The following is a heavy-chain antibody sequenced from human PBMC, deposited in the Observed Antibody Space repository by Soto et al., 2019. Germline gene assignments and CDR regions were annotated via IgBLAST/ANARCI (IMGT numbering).Heavy chain of an antibody. J-gene: IGHJ4*02. CDR2: ISAYKGNT. Sequence: QVQLVQSGAEVKKPGASVKVSCTASGYTFTSYGISWVRQAPGQGLEWMAWISAYKGNTNYAQKLQGRVTMTTDTSTSTAYMELRSLRSDDTAVYYCARDRPYSSSYRVWVNSIEDPFDYWGQGTLVTVSS. V-gene: IGHV1-18*01. D-gene: IGHD6-13*01. CDR3: ARDRPYSSSYRVWVNSIEDPFDY. CDR1: GYTFTSYG.